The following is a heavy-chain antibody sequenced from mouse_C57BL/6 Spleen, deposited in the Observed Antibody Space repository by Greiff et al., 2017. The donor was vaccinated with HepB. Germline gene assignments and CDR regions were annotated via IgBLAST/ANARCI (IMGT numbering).Heavy chain of an antibody. Sequence: QVQLQQPGAELVKPGASVKLSCKASGYTFTSYWMHWVKQRPGQGLEWIGMIHPNSGSTNYNEKFKSKATLTVDKSSSTAYMQLSSLTSEDSAVYYCARGDGSSYDWYFDVWGTGTTVTVSS. D-gene: IGHD1-1*01. CDR2: IHPNSGST. CDR1: GYTFTSYW. J-gene: IGHJ1*03. V-gene: IGHV1-64*01. CDR3: ARGDGSSYDWYFDV.